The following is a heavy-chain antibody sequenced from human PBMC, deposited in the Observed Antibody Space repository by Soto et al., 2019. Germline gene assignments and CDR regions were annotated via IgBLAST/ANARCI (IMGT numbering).Heavy chain of an antibody. D-gene: IGHD3-22*01. CDR1: GGSISSYC. CDR3: ARVRVWDYYDSSGYVDY. Sequence: SETLSLTCTVSGGSISSYCWSWIRQPPGKGLEWIGYIYYSGSTNYNPSLKSRVTISVDTSKNQFSLKLSSVTAADTAVYYCARVRVWDYYDSSGYVDYWGQGTLVTVS. J-gene: IGHJ4*02. CDR2: IYYSGST. V-gene: IGHV4-59*01.